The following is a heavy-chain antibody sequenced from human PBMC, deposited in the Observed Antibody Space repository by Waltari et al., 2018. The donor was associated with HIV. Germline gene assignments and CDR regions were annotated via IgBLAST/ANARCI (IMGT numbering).Heavy chain of an antibody. CDR1: GFSVSSNL. J-gene: IGHJ4*02. CDR3: AASVFLDY. Sequence: EVHLVESGGGLVRPGGSARLACGASGFSVSSNLMTWVRQAPGKGLEWVSLRYSGGTTHYLDSVKGRFTIYRDNPKNMVYLQMNGLRVEDTGVYYCAASVFLDYWGQGTLLTVSS. CDR2: RYSGGTT. V-gene: IGHV3-66*01.